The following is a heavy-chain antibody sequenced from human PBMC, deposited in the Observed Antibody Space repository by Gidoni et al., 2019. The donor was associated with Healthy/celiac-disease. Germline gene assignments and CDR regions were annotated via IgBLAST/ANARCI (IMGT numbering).Heavy chain of an antibody. J-gene: IGHJ4*02. Sequence: GKPVPTGVEAKTPGTPSTGCGKALGRTFSGYAISWVRQAPGQGLEWMGGIIPIFGTANYAQKFQGRVTITADESTSTAYMELSSLRSEDTAVYYCAINYYGSGSWYYFDYWGQGTLVTVSS. CDR3: AINYYGSGSWYYFDY. V-gene: IGHV1-69*01. CDR1: GRTFSGYA. CDR2: IIPIFGTA. D-gene: IGHD3-10*01.